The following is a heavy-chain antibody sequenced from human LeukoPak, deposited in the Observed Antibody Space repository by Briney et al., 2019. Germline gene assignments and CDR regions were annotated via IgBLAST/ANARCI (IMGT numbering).Heavy chain of an antibody. D-gene: IGHD4-23*01. J-gene: IGHJ4*02. CDR1: GFTFDDYA. CDR3: TRTVNSASDF. V-gene: IGHV3-9*01. CDR2: ISWNSGSI. Sequence: GRSLRLSCAASGFTFDDYAMHWVRQAPGKGLEWVSGISWNSGSIGYADSVKGRFTISRDNAKTSLFLQMNSLRIDDTAMYYCTRTVNSASDFWGQGTLVTVSS.